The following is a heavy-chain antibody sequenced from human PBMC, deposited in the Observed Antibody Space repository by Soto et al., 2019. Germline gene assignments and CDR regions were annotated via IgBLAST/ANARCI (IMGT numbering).Heavy chain of an antibody. D-gene: IGHD2-15*01. CDR3: ARGAGYSLDY. CDR1: GFTFSSYW. V-gene: IGHV3-74*01. Sequence: EVQLVEAGGGLVQPGGSLRLSCAASGFTFSSYWMHWVRQAPGKGLVWVSRIKSDGSSINYADSVKGRFTISRDNAKNTVHLQMNSLTAEDTAVYYCARGAGYSLDYWGQGTLVTVSS. J-gene: IGHJ4*02. CDR2: IKSDGSSI.